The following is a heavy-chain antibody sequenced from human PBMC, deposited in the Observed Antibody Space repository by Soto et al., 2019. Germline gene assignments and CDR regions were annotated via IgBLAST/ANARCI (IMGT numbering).Heavy chain of an antibody. Sequence: ASVKVSCKASGYTFTGYYMHWVRQAPGQGLEWMGWMNPNSGNTGYAQKFQGRVTMTRNTSISTAYMELSSLRSEDTAVYYCARGYNWNRNSYGMDVWGQGTTVTVSS. D-gene: IGHD1-20*01. CDR2: MNPNSGNT. J-gene: IGHJ6*02. CDR1: GYTFTGYY. V-gene: IGHV1-8*02. CDR3: ARGYNWNRNSYGMDV.